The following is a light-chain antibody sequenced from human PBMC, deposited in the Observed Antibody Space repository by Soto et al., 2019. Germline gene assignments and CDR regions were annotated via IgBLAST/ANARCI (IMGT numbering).Light chain of an antibody. CDR3: QQRSNWPPSIT. Sequence: EIVLTQSPATLSLSPGERASLSCRASQSVNTYLAWYQQKPGQAPRLLIYDASNRATDSPARFSGSGSGTDFTLTISSLEPEDFAVYYCQQRSNWPPSITFGQGTRLDLK. CDR1: QSVNTY. J-gene: IGKJ5*01. V-gene: IGKV3-11*01. CDR2: DAS.